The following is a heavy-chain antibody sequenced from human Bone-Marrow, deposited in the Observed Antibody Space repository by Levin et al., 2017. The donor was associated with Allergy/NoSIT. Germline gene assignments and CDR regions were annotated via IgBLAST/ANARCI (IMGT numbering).Heavy chain of an antibody. CDR2: ISYDGSNK. J-gene: IGHJ6*02. V-gene: IGHV3-30-3*01. CDR3: AREGHSSSWYYYYYGMDV. CDR1: GFTFSSYA. D-gene: IGHD6-13*01. Sequence: GASVKVSCAASGFTFSSYAMHWVRQAPGKGLEWVAVISYDGSNKYYADSVKGRFTISRDNSKNTLYLQMNSLRAEDTAVYYCAREGHSSSWYYYYYGMDVWGQGTTVTVSS.